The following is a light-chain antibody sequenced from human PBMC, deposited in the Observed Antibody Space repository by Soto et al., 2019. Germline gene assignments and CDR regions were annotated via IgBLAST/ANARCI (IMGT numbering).Light chain of an antibody. CDR3: QQSHSALVT. CDR1: QSISNY. Sequence: QMTQSPSSLSASVGDRVTITCRASQSISNYLNWYQQKPGKAPELLIYAASSLQSGVPSRFSGSGFGTDFSLTITSLHPDDFATYYCQQSHSALVTFGGGTKVEIE. J-gene: IGKJ4*01. CDR2: AAS. V-gene: IGKV1-39*01.